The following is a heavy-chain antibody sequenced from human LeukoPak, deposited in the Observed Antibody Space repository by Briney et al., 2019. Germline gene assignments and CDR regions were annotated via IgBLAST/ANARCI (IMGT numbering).Heavy chain of an antibody. CDR2: INAGNGNT. CDR3: AREVCSSTSCNFDY. J-gene: IGHJ4*02. V-gene: IGHV1-3*01. Sequence: GASVKVSCKASGYTFTSYAMHWVRQAPGQRLEWMGWINAGNGNTKYSQKFQGRVTITRDTSASTAYMELSSLRSEDTAVYYCAREVCSSTSCNFDYWGQGTLVTVSS. D-gene: IGHD2-2*01. CDR1: GYTFTSYA.